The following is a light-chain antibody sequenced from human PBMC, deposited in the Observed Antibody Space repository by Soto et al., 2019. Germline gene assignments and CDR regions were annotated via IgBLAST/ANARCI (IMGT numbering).Light chain of an antibody. CDR2: DVS. CDR3: SAYTRSSTLV. Sequence: QSVLTQPASVSGSPGQSITISCTGTSSDVGGYIYVSWYQQHPGKAPKLMIYDVSNRPSGVSNRFSGSKSGNTASLTISGLQAEDEADDYCSAYTRSSTLVFGTGTKVTVL. V-gene: IGLV2-14*01. J-gene: IGLJ1*01. CDR1: SSDVGGYIY.